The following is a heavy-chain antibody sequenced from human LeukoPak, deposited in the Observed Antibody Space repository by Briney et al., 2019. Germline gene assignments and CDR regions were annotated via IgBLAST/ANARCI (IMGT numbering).Heavy chain of an antibody. CDR1: GFTFTNAW. CDR2: IKRKTDGGTT. J-gene: IGHJ4*02. D-gene: IGHD2-15*01. V-gene: IGHV3-15*01. CDR3: TTVGCSGGSCYSDF. Sequence: PCGSLPLSCATFGFTFTNAWMNWVRQAPGKGLEWVGRIKRKTDGGTTDYAATVRERYAISRDDSKNTLDVQMNSLKPEDTAVYYCTTVGCSGGSCYSDFWGQGT.